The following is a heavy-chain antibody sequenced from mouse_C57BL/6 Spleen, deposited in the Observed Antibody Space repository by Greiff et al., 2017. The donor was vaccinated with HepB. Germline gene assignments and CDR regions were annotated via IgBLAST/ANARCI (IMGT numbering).Heavy chain of an antibody. CDR3: ASAGITYGSRTWFAY. CDR2: INPNYGTT. V-gene: IGHV1-39*01. J-gene: IGHJ3*01. Sequence: VQLQQSGPALVKPGASVKISCKASGYSFTDYNMNWVKQSNGKSLEWIGVINPNYGTTSYNQKFKGKATLTVDQSSSTAYMQLNSLTSEDSAVYYCASAGITYGSRTWFAYWGQGTLVTVSA. D-gene: IGHD1-1*01. CDR1: GYSFTDYN.